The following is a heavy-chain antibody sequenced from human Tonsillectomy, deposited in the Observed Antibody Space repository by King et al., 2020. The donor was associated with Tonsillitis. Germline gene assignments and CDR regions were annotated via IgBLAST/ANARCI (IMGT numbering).Heavy chain of an antibody. Sequence: TLKESGPMLVKPTQTLTLTCTFSGFSLSTSGVGVGWIRQPPGKALEWLGIIYWDDDKRYSPSLKSRLTISKDTSQNQVVLTMTNMDPVDTATYYCAHRRAGLFFGEYPFDYWGQGTLVTVSS. CDR3: AHRRAGLFFGEYPFDY. J-gene: IGHJ4*02. CDR1: GFSLSTSGVG. CDR2: IYWDDDK. D-gene: IGHD3-10*01. V-gene: IGHV2-5*02.